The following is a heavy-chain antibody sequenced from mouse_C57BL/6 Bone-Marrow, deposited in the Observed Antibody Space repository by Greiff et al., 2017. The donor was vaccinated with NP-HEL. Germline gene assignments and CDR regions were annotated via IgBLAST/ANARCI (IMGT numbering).Heavy chain of an antibody. Sequence: QVQLQQSGAELAKPGASVKLSCKASGYTFTSYWMHWVTQRPGPGLEWIGYINPSSGYTKYNQKFKDKATLTADKSSSTAYMQLSSLTYEDSAVYYFARWWLPSSWDYWGQGTTLTVSS. J-gene: IGHJ2*01. CDR1: GYTFTSYW. D-gene: IGHD1-1*02. CDR2: INPSSGYT. CDR3: ARWWLPSSWDY. V-gene: IGHV1-7*01.